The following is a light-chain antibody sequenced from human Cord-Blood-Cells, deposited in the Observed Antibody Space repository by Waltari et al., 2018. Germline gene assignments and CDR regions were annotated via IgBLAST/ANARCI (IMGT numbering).Light chain of an antibody. Sequence: QSVLTQPPSASGTPGQRVTIPCSGSSSNIGSNTVNWYQQLPGTAPKLLIYSNNQRPSGVPDRFSGSNSGNTATLTISRVEAGDEADYYCQVWDSSSDHPAVFGGGTQLTVL. J-gene: IGLJ7*01. CDR3: QVWDSSSDHPAV. CDR1: SSNIGSNT. V-gene: IGLV1-44*01. CDR2: SNN.